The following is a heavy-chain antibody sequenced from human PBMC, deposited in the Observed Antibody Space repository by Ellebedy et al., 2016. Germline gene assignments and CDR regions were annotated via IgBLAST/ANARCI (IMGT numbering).Heavy chain of an antibody. CDR1: GYSFTNYA. D-gene: IGHD2-21*02. CDR2: INTNTGNP. Sequence: ASVKVSCKASGYSFTNYAMNWVRQAPGHGLEWVGWINTNTGNPTYAQGFTGRFVFSLDTSASTAYLQISSLKAEDTAVYYCARGLGYCGDDCFFLHYYYFYMDVWGQGTLVTVSS. CDR3: ARGLGYCGDDCFFLHYYYFYMDV. J-gene: IGHJ6*03. V-gene: IGHV7-4-1*02.